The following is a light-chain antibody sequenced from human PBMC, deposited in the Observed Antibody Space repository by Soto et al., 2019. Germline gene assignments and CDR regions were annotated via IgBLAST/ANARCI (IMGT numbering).Light chain of an antibody. J-gene: IGKJ5*01. CDR3: QQYGTSEII. V-gene: IGKV3-20*01. CDR2: GAS. CDR1: QSVGSN. Sequence: ELVLTQSPATLSVSPGERVTLSCRARQSVGSNLAWYQQKPGQAPRLLIYGASTRATGIPDRFSGSGSGTDFTLTISRLEPEDFAVFYCQQYGTSEIIFGQGTRLEIK.